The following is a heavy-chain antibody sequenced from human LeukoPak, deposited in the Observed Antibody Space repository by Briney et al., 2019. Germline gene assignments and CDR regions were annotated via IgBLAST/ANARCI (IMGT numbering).Heavy chain of an antibody. V-gene: IGHV3-48*01. CDR2: ISSSSSTI. Sequence: GGSLRLSCAASGFTFYSYGMNWVRQAPGKGLEWVSYISSSSSTIYYADSVKGRFTISRDNAKNSLYLQMNSLRAEDTAVYYCARAGGSGSYGYWGQGTLVTVSS. CDR3: ARAGGSGSYGY. D-gene: IGHD3-10*01. CDR1: GFTFYSYG. J-gene: IGHJ4*02.